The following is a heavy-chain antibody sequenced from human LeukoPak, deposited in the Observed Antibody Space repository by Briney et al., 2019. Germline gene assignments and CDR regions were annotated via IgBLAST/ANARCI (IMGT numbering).Heavy chain of an antibody. J-gene: IGHJ6*02. D-gene: IGHD6-6*01. CDR1: GDSISSNYW. CDR2: TYYSGST. Sequence: SGTLSLTCAVSGDSISSNYWWSWVRQTPGKGLEWIGTTYYSGSTCYNPSPKSRVTISVDTSKHQFSLTLSSVTAADTAIYYCARHEAASSTSFYGVDVWGQGTTVTVSS. CDR3: ARHEAASSTSFYGVDV. V-gene: IGHV4-4*02.